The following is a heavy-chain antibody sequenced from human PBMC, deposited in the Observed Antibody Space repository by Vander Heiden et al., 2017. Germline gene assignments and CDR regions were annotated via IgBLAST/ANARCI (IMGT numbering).Heavy chain of an antibody. J-gene: IGHJ6*02. CDR3: AKDDGSSWYGMDV. CDR2: ISGSGGST. V-gene: IGHV3-23*01. CDR1: GFTFSSYA. D-gene: IGHD6-13*01. Sequence: EVQLLESGGGLVQPGGSLRLSCAASGFTFSSYAMGWVRQAPGKGLEWVSAISGSGGSTYYADSVKGRFTISRDNSKNTLYLQMNSLRAEDTAVYYCAKDDGSSWYGMDVWGQGTTVTVSS.